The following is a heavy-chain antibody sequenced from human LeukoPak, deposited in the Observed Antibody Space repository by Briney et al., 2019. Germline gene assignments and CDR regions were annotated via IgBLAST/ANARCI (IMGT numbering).Heavy chain of an antibody. V-gene: IGHV4-39*01. CDR2: INYSGST. Sequence: PSETLSLTCTVSGVSISSSSYYWGWIRQPPGKGLEWIGSINYSGSTYYNPSLKSRVTISVDTSKNQFSLILTSVTAPDTAVYYCARRHSGSYYAKHWFDPWGQGTLVTVSS. CDR1: GVSISSSSYY. CDR3: ARRHSGSYYAKHWFDP. J-gene: IGHJ5*02. D-gene: IGHD1-26*01.